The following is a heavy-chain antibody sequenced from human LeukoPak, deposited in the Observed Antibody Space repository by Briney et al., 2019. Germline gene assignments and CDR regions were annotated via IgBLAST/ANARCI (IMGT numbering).Heavy chain of an antibody. CDR1: GGSFTGYY. CDR3: ARALHLHYYGSGSYPTYYFDY. CDR2: INHSRST. J-gene: IGHJ4*02. V-gene: IGHV4-34*01. D-gene: IGHD3-10*01. Sequence: SETLSLTCAVYGGSFTGYYWSWIRQPPGKGLEWIGEINHSRSTNYNPSLKSRVTISVDTSKNQFSLKLSSVTAADTAVYYCARALHLHYYGSGSYPTYYFDYWGQGTLVTVSS.